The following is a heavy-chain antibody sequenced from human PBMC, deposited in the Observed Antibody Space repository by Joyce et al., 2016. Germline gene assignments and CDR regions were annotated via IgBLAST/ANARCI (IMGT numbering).Heavy chain of an antibody. CDR1: GGSISSSSHY. J-gene: IGHJ5*02. Sequence: QLQLQESGPGLVKPSETLSLTCTVSGGSISSSSHYWGWIRQPPGKGLEWIGSIYYSESTYYNPSLKSRVTISRDTAKNQVSLKLSSVNAADTAVYYCASGLRFLEWTRFDPWGQGILVTVSS. V-gene: IGHV4-39*07. D-gene: IGHD3-3*01. CDR3: ASGLRFLEWTRFDP. CDR2: IYYSEST.